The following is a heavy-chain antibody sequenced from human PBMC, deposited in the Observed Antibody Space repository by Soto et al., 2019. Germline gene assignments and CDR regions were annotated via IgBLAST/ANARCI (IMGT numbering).Heavy chain of an antibody. Sequence: PSVTLSLTCTVAGGSSNSYYWNWIRQPDGKGLEWIGRIYSSGNTNYNPSLKSRVTMSVDTSKNQFSLKLSSVTAADTAVYYCARDEAAAGHYYYYSGMDVWGQGTTVTVSS. CDR3: ARDEAAAGHYYYYSGMDV. CDR2: IYSSGNT. CDR1: GGSSNSYY. D-gene: IGHD6-13*01. V-gene: IGHV4-4*07. J-gene: IGHJ6*02.